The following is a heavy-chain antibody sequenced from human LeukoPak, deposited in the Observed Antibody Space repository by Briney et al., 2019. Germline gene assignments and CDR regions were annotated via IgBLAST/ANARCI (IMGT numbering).Heavy chain of an antibody. CDR3: ARFAAGGSYYYYMDV. V-gene: IGHV3-48*01. CDR1: GFTFSSYS. Sequence: PGGSLRLSCAASGFTFSSYSMNWVRQAPGKGLEWDSNISTSSTTIYYADSVKGRFTISRDNAKNSLYLQMNSLRADDTAVYYCARFAAGGSYYYYMDVWGKGTTVTVSS. J-gene: IGHJ6*03. D-gene: IGHD6-25*01. CDR2: ISTSSTTI.